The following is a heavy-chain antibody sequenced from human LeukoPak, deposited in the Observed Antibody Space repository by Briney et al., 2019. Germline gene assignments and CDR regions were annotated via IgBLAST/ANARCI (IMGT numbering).Heavy chain of an antibody. Sequence: ASVKVSCKASGYTFTGCYMHWVRQAPGQGLEWMGRINPNSGGTNYAQKFQGRVTMIRDTSISTAYMELSRLRSDDTAVYYCVSLGNRAYSSGWYGDYFDYWGQGTLVTVSS. CDR3: VSLGNRAYSSGWYGDYFDY. CDR2: INPNSGGT. J-gene: IGHJ4*02. D-gene: IGHD6-19*01. V-gene: IGHV1-2*06. CDR1: GYTFTGCY.